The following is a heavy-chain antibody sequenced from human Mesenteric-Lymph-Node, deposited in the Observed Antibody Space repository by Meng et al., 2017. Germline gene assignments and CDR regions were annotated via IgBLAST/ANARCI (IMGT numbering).Heavy chain of an antibody. CDR1: EFTFFNYE. D-gene: IGHD2-15*01. V-gene: IGHV3-74*01. Sequence: GESLKISCVFSEFTFFNYEMNWVRQAPGKGLEWVSRINTDGSNRGYADSVEGRFIISRDNAKNTLYLQMNSLRADDTSVYYCVTDRRVCSYGSCYSDYFDSWGQGTLVTVSS. CDR2: INTDGSNR. J-gene: IGHJ4*02. CDR3: VTDRRVCSYGSCYSDYFDS.